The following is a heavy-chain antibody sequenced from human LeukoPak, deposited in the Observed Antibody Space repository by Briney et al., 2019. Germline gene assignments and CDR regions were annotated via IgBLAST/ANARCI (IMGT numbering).Heavy chain of an antibody. CDR1: GGTFSGYY. J-gene: IGHJ4*02. V-gene: IGHV4-34*08. CDR2: INHSGNT. Sequence: SETLSLTCAVYGGTFSGYYWSWIRQPPGKGLEWIGEINHSGNTNYNPSLKSRVTISIDTSNNQFSLSLTSVTAADTAVYYCASLLLQAGDAYWGQGTLVTVSS. CDR3: ASLLLQAGDAY. D-gene: IGHD1-26*01.